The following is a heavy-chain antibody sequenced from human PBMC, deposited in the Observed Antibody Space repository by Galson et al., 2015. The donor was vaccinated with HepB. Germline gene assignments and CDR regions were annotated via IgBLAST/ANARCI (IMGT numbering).Heavy chain of an antibody. CDR2: IDPSDSYT. D-gene: IGHD4-11*01. V-gene: IGHV5-10-1*01. CDR1: GYRFTNYW. CDR3: SRHPLYSNYDRIFDY. Sequence: QSGAEVTKPGESLRISCQGSGYRFTNYWISWVRQMPGKGLEWMGRIDPSDSYTKYGPTFQGHVTISVDKSISTAYLQWGGLKASDTAMYYCSRHPLYSNYDRIFDYWGQGTLVIVSS. J-gene: IGHJ4*02.